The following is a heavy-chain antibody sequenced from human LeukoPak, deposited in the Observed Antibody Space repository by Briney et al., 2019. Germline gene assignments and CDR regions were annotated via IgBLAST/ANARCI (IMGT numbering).Heavy chain of an antibody. CDR2: ISSSSCYI. Sequence: GGSLRLSCAASGFTIRSYSMNWVRQAPGKGLEWVSSISSSSCYIYYADSVKGRFTISRDNAKNSLYLQMNSLRGEDMALYYCAKGLVGSSIADFFDYWGQGILVTVSS. CDR1: GFTIRSYS. J-gene: IGHJ4*02. V-gene: IGHV3-21*04. CDR3: AKGLVGSSIADFFDY. D-gene: IGHD6-6*01.